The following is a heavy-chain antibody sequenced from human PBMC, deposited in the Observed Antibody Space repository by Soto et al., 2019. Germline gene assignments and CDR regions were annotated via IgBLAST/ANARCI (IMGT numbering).Heavy chain of an antibody. J-gene: IGHJ6*02. CDR3: ARRATTGTPWGMDV. CDR1: GGSISSSSYY. Sequence: QLQLQESGPGLVKPSETLSLTCTVSGGSISSSSYYWGWIRQPPGKGLEWIGSIYYSGSTYYNPSLKSRVTISVDTSKNQFSLKLSSVTAADTAVYYCARRATTGTPWGMDVWGQGTTVTVSS. V-gene: IGHV4-39*01. CDR2: IYYSGST. D-gene: IGHD1-1*01.